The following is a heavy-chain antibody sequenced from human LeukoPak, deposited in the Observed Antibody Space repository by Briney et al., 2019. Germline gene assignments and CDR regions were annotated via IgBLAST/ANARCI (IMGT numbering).Heavy chain of an antibody. V-gene: IGHV1-2*02. Sequence: ASVKVSCKASGYTFTGYYMHWVRQAPGQGLEWMGWINPNSGGTNYAQKFQGRVTMTRDTSISTAYMELSRLRSDDTAVYYCARGFRITMVRGPTTTGRGYYYMDVWGRGTTVTISS. J-gene: IGHJ6*03. CDR1: GYTFTGYY. CDR2: INPNSGGT. D-gene: IGHD3-10*01. CDR3: ARGFRITMVRGPTTTGRGYYYMDV.